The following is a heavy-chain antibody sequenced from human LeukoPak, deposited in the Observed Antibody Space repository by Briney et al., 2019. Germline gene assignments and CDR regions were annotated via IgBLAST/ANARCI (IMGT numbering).Heavy chain of an antibody. CDR1: GFTFSSYS. CDR3: VITMVRGVISYGMDV. D-gene: IGHD3-10*01. J-gene: IGHJ6*02. Sequence: PGGSLRLSCAASGFTFSSYSMNWVRQAPGKGLEWVSSISSSSSYIYYADSVKGRFTISRDNAKNSLYLQMNSLRAEGTAVYYCVITMVRGVISYGMDVWGQGTTVTVSS. V-gene: IGHV3-21*01. CDR2: ISSSSSYI.